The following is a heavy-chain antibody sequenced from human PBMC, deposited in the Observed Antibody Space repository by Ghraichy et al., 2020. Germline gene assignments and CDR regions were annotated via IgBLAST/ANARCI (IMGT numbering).Heavy chain of an antibody. CDR2: INSDGSST. D-gene: IGHD2-2*01. J-gene: IGHJ4*02. CDR3: ARDSGRCSSTSCWYYFDY. Sequence: LSLTCAASGFTFSSYWMHWVRQAPGKGLVWVSRINSDGSSTSYADSVKGRFTISRDNAKNTLYLQMNSLRAEDTAVYYCARDSGRCSSTSCWYYFDYWGQGTLVTVSS. CDR1: GFTFSSYW. V-gene: IGHV3-74*01.